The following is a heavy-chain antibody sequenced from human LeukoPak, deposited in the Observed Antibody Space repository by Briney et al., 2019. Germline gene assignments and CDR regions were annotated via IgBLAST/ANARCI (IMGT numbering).Heavy chain of an antibody. V-gene: IGHV3-23*01. CDR3: AKLYGSGSTGLV. J-gene: IGHJ4*02. CDR1: GFTFSSYA. D-gene: IGHD6-19*01. Sequence: GGSLRLSCAASGFTFSSYAMSWVRQSPGKGLEWVSAISGSGGSTYYADSVKGRFTISRDNSKNTLYLQMNSLRAEDTAVHYCAKLYGSGSTGLVWGQGTPVTVSS. CDR2: ISGSGGST.